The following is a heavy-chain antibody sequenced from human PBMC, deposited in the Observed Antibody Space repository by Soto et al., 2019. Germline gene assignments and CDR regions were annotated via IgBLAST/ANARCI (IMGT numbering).Heavy chain of an antibody. V-gene: IGHV3-23*01. D-gene: IGHD3-22*01. CDR3: AKAQRNHYYDSSGYCPFDY. CDR2: ISGSGGST. CDR1: GFTFSSYA. Sequence: WGSLRLSCAASGFTFSSYAMSWVRQAPGKGLEWVSAISGSGGSTYYADSVKGRFTISRGNSKNTLYLQMNSLRAEDTAVYYCAKAQRNHYYDSSGYCPFDYWGQGTLVNVSS. J-gene: IGHJ4*02.